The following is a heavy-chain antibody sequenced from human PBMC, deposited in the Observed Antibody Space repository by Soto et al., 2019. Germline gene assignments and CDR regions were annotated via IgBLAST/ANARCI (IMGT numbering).Heavy chain of an antibody. CDR3: AREVASSSITAVVTNTFVP. Sequence: QVQLQESGPGLVKPSQTLSLTCTVSGVSINSGDYYWIWIRQTPGKRLECIGYVYYSGRTYYNPPLNSRLTMTIDTSKKQSSLKFASVTAAHPSVYHCAREVASSSITAVVTNTFVPWGLGTGVTVPS. CDR2: VYYSGRT. CDR1: GVSINSGDYY. D-gene: IGHD5-12*01. J-gene: IGHJ5*02. V-gene: IGHV4-30-4*01.